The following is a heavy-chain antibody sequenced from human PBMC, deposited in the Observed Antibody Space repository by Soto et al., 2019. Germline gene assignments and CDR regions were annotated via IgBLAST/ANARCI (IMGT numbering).Heavy chain of an antibody. Sequence: ASVKVSCKASGYTFTGYYMHWVRQAPGQGLEWMGWINPNSGGTNYAQKFQGWVTMTRDTSISTAYMELSRLRSDDTAVYYCARDLSAAAAGYYYYYGMDVWGQGTTVTVSS. J-gene: IGHJ6*02. CDR1: GYTFTGYY. CDR3: ARDLSAAAAGYYYYYGMDV. CDR2: INPNSGGT. V-gene: IGHV1-2*04. D-gene: IGHD6-13*01.